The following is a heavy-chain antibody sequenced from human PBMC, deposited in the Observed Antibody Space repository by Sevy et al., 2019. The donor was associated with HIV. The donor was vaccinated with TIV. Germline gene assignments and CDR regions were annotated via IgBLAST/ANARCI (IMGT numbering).Heavy chain of an antibody. CDR2: IQYDGSNK. CDR3: GKEGASEGGDH. J-gene: IGHJ4*02. D-gene: IGHD3-16*01. Sequence: GGSLRLSCAASGFSFSSYGMHWVRQAPGKGLEWMSYIQYDGSNKDDADSVKGRFTISRDNSKNTLYLQMNSLRVEDTAVFYCGKEGASEGGDHWGQGTLVTVSS. V-gene: IGHV3-30*02. CDR1: GFSFSSYG.